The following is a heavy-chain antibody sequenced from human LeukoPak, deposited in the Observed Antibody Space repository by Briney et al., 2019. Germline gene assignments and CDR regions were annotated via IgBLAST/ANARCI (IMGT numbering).Heavy chain of an antibody. J-gene: IGHJ4*02. Sequence: GGSLRLSCEASGFTFDDYGMHWVRQAPGKGLEWVSTISWNSASVGYVDSVKDRFTISRDNAKKTLYLQMNSPRPEDTALYYCAKDYGYSSSWYDYWGQGTLVTVSS. D-gene: IGHD6-13*01. CDR3: AKDYGYSSSWYDY. CDR1: GFTFDDYG. V-gene: IGHV3-9*01. CDR2: ISWNSASV.